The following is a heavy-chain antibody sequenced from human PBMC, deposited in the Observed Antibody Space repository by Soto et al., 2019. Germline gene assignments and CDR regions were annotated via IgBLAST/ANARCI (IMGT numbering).Heavy chain of an antibody. CDR1: GYTFTSYG. D-gene: IGHD1-26*01. Sequence: QVHLVQSGAEVKKPGASVKVSCKGSGYTFTSYGITWVRQAPGQGLEWMGWISAHNGNTNYAQKLQGRVTVTRDTSTSPAYMAVRSLRSDATAVYYCASGRYGDYWGQGALVTVSS. V-gene: IGHV1-18*01. CDR3: ASGRYGDY. CDR2: ISAHNGNT. J-gene: IGHJ4*02.